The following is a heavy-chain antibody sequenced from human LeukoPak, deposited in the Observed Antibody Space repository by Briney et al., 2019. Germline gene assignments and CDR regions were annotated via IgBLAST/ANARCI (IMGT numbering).Heavy chain of an antibody. D-gene: IGHD2-15*01. CDR3: AKNADRGAYCRGGSCYPYYYYYMDV. CDR1: GLTFSSYE. V-gene: IGHV3-23*01. Sequence: GGSLRLSCAASGLTFSSYEMKWVRQAPGKGVEWVSSISHTGGSPYYADSVKGRFTVSRDNAENTLYLQMNSLTVDDTAIYYCAKNADRGAYCRGGSCYPYYYYYMDVWGTGTTVTISS. J-gene: IGHJ6*03. CDR2: ISHTGGSP.